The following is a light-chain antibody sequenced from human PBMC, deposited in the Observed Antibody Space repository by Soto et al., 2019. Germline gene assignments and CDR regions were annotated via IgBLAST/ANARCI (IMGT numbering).Light chain of an antibody. CDR3: QQYNNWPTWT. CDR1: QSVSSN. V-gene: IGKV3-15*01. J-gene: IGKJ1*01. CDR2: GAS. Sequence: EQMMKQSPGSMSKTKGERATLSCRASQSVSSNLAWYQQKPGQAPRLLIYGASTRATGIPARFSGSGSGTEFTLTISSLQSEDFAVYYCQQYNNWPTWTFGQGTKV.